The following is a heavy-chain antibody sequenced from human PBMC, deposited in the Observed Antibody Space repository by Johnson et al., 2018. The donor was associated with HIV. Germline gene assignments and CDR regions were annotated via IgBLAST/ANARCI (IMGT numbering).Heavy chain of an antibody. V-gene: IGHV3-66*01. J-gene: IGHJ3*02. CDR2: IYSGGST. Sequence: VQLVESGGGLVQPGGSLRLSCAASGFTFSSNSMSWVRQAPGKGLEWVSVIYSGGSTFYADSVNGRFTISRDNSKNTLYLQMNSLRTEDTAVYYCARGLLWFGELLEAFDIWGQGTMVTVSS. D-gene: IGHD3-10*01. CDR3: ARGLLWFGELLEAFDI. CDR1: GFTFSSNS.